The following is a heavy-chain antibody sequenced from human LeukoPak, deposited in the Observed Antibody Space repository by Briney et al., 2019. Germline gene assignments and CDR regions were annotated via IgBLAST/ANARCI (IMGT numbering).Heavy chain of an antibody. CDR2: IYTSGST. D-gene: IGHD3-22*01. CDR3: ARAEYYYDSSGYYYFDY. CDR1: GGSISSGSYY. Sequence: PSETLSLTCTVSGGSISSGSYYWSWNRQPAGKGLEWIERIYTSGSTNYNPSLKSRVTISVDTSKNQFSLKLSSVTAADTAVYYCARAEYYYDSSGYYYFDYWGQGTLVTVSS. J-gene: IGHJ4*02. V-gene: IGHV4-61*02.